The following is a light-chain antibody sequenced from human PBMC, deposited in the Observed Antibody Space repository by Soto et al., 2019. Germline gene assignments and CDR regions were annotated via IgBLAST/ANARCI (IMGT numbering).Light chain of an antibody. J-gene: IGLJ1*01. CDR1: SRDVGGYNY. V-gene: IGLV2-14*01. CDR2: DVS. CDR3: SSYTSSSTLGGV. Sequence: QSALTQPASVSGSPGQSITISCTGTSRDVGGYNYVSWYQQHPGKAPKLMIYDVSNRPSGVSNRFSGSKSGNTASLTISGRQAEDEADYYCSSYTSSSTLGGVFGTGTKLTVL.